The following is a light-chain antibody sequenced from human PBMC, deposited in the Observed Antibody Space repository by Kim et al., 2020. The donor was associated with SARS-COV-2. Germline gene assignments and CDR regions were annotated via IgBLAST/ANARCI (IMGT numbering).Light chain of an antibody. J-gene: IGKJ4*01. CDR2: AAS. CDR1: QSISSY. Sequence: DIQMTQSPSSLSASVGDRVTITCRASQSISSYLNWYQQKPGKAPKLLIYAASSLQSGVPSRFSGSGSGTDFTLTINSLQPEDFATYYCQQSYRAPLTFGGGTKVEIK. CDR3: QQSYRAPLT. V-gene: IGKV1-39*01.